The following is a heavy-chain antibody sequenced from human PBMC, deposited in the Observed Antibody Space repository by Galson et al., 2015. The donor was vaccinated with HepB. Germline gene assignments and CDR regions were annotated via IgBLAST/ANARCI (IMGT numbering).Heavy chain of an antibody. J-gene: IGHJ4*02. V-gene: IGHV3-11*05. CDR1: GFTFSDYY. CDR3: ARARSTQASSWYFDY. D-gene: IGHD6-13*01. CDR2: ISSSSSYT. Sequence: SLRLSCAASGFTFSDYYMNWIRQAPGEGLEWVSYISSSSSYTNYADSVRGRFTISRDNAKNSLYLQMNSLRAEDTAVYYCARARSTQASSWYFDYWGQGTLVTVSS.